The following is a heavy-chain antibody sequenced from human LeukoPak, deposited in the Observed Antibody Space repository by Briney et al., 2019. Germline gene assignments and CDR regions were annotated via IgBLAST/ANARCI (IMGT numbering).Heavy chain of an antibody. J-gene: IGHJ4*02. CDR1: GFNVRSNY. D-gene: IGHD1-26*01. V-gene: IGHV3-66*02. CDR3: ARDHTSWDPFDY. CDR2: IYSGGTT. Sequence: GGSLRLSCAVSGFNVRSNYMSWVRQAPGKGLEWVSAIYSGGTTYYADSVKGRFTISRDNPKNMLYLQMNSLRVEDTAVYYCARDHTSWDPFDYWGQGTLVTVSS.